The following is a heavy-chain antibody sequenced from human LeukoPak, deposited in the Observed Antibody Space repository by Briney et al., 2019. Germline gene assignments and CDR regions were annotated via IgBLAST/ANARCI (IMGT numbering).Heavy chain of an antibody. CDR3: ARGGVLPRAFDS. CDR2: THYSGTT. V-gene: IGHV4-59*01. CDR1: GSSISYFF. J-gene: IGHJ5*01. D-gene: IGHD3-16*01. Sequence: PSETLSLTCNVSGSSISYFFWSWIRQPPGKGLEWIAYTHYSGTTSHNPSLKSRVSLSVDTSKNQLSLNLTSVTAADTAVYYCARGGVLPRAFDSWGQGTLVTVSS.